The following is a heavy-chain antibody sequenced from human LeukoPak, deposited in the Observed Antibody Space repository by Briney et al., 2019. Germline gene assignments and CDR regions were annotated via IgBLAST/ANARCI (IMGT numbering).Heavy chain of an antibody. CDR3: AREPTENCGGDCYHLDY. CDR1: GYMFIDYY. J-gene: IGHJ4*02. V-gene: IGHV1-2*02. D-gene: IGHD2-21*02. Sequence: ASVKVSCKASGYMFIDYYMHWVRQAPGQGLECMGWINPDSGGTYYAQKFQGRVTMTRDTSISTAYMELTRLRSDDTAVYYCAREPTENCGGDCYHLDYWGQGTLVTVSS. CDR2: INPDSGGT.